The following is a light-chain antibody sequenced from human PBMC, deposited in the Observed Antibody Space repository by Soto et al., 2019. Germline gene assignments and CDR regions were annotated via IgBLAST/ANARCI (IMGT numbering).Light chain of an antibody. J-gene: IGKJ5*01. CDR2: DAS. CDR3: QQYGSSPPIT. V-gene: IGKV3D-20*01. Sequence: ESVLTQSPATMSLSPGERATLSCGASERVSSSYVAWYQMKAGLAPRLLIHDASTRASGIPDRFRGSKSGTDFTLTIRGLEPEDAALYYCQQYGSSPPITFGQGTRLEI. CDR1: ERVSSSY.